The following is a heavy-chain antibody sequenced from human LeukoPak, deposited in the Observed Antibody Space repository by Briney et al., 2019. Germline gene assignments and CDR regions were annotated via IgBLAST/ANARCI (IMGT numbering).Heavy chain of an antibody. CDR3: ARLRTFIVGATGDFDY. Sequence: QSSETLSLTCTVSGGSISSSSYYWGWIRQPPGKGLEWIGSIYYSGSTYYNPSLKSRVTISVDTSKNQFSLKLSSVTAADTAVYYCARLRTFIVGATGDFDYWGQGTLVTVSS. CDR2: IYYSGST. D-gene: IGHD1-26*01. J-gene: IGHJ4*02. V-gene: IGHV4-39*01. CDR1: GGSISSSSYY.